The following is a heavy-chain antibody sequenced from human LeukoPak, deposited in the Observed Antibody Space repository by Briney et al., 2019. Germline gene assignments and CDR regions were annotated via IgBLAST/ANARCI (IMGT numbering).Heavy chain of an antibody. Sequence: GASVKVSCKASGFTFMNSAVHWVRQARGQRPEWIGWILVATGDTNYAQKLQGRVTMTTDTSTSTAYMELRSLRSDDTAVYYCAREGLGELTLDCWGQGTLVTVSS. V-gene: IGHV1-18*01. CDR2: ILVATGDT. J-gene: IGHJ4*02. D-gene: IGHD3-16*01. CDR3: AREGLGELTLDC. CDR1: GFTFMNSA.